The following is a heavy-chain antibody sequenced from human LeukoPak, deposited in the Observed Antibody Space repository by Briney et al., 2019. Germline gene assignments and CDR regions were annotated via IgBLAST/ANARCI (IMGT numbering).Heavy chain of an antibody. J-gene: IGHJ3*02. Sequence: GGSLRLSCAASGFTFSIYSMNCVRQAPGKGLEWVSSISSSSSYIYYADSVKGRFTISRDNAKNSLYLQMNSLRAEDTAVYYCARDRPAAIGDAFDIWGQGTMVTVSS. D-gene: IGHD2-2*02. CDR2: ISSSSSYI. V-gene: IGHV3-21*01. CDR1: GFTFSIYS. CDR3: ARDRPAAIGDAFDI.